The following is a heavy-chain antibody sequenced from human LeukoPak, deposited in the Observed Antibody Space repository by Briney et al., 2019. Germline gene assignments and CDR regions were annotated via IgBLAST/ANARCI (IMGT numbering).Heavy chain of an antibody. D-gene: IGHD6-19*01. CDR1: GYTFSGCY. Sequence: ASVKVSCKASGYTFSGCYMHWVRQAPGQGLEWMGWINPNSGDTHYAQKFQGRVTMTGDTSISTGYMELSRLTSDDTALYYCARGGPSRGSGFYYFDSWGQGTPVTVSS. CDR3: ARGGPSRGSGFYYFDS. CDR2: INPNSGDT. V-gene: IGHV1-2*02. J-gene: IGHJ4*02.